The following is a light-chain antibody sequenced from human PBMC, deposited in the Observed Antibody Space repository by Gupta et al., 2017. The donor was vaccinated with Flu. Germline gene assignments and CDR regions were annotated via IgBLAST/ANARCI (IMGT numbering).Light chain of an antibody. J-gene: IGKJ2*03. V-gene: IGKV4-1*01. Sequence: DIVMTQSPDSLAVSLGERATINCKSSQSVLYNSNNKNYLAWYQQRPGRPPKLLIYLASTRESGVPDRFSGSGSGTDFTLSISRLQAEDVAVYYCQQELNKAYSFGQGTKLEI. CDR3: QQELNKAYS. CDR1: QSVLYNSNNKNY. CDR2: LAS.